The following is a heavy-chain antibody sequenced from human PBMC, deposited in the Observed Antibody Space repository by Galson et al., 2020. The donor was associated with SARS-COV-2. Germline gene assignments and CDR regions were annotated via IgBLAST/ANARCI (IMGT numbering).Heavy chain of an antibody. CDR1: GFTFSNAW. CDR3: ATGGLDY. V-gene: IGHV3-15*01. Sequence: GGSLRLSCAASGFTFSNAWMSWVRQAPGKGLEWVARIKSKNDGGTIQYPAPVKGRFIISRDDSRNMFFLQMNNVKTEDTGVYYCATGGLDYWGQGTLVTVSS. D-gene: IGHD3-16*01. CDR2: IKSKNDGGTI. J-gene: IGHJ4*02.